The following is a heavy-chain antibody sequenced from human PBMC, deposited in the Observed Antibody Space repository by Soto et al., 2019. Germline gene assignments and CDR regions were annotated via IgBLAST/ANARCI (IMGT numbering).Heavy chain of an antibody. CDR1: GYTFTSYA. D-gene: IGHD3-10*01. CDR3: ARDQADTTHIRGVIIPSGMDV. V-gene: IGHV1-3*01. CDR2: INAGNGNT. Sequence: QVQLVQSGAEVKKPGASVKVSCKASGYTFTSYAMHWVRQAPGQRLEWMGWINAGNGNTKYSQKFQGRVTITRDTSASTAYMELSSLRSEDTAVYYCARDQADTTHIRGVIIPSGMDVWGQGTTVTVSS. J-gene: IGHJ6*02.